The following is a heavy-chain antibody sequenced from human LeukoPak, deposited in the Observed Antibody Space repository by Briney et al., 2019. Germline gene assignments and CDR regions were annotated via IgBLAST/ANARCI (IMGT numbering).Heavy chain of an antibody. Sequence: ASVKVSCKASGYTFTSYLVHWVRQAPGQGLEWMGIINPSDGSTSYAQKFQGRVTMTRDTSTSTVYMELSSLRSEDTAVYYCARAIHCSGGSCYYLDDYWGQGTLVTVSS. J-gene: IGHJ4*02. V-gene: IGHV1-46*01. CDR3: ARAIHCSGGSCYYLDDY. CDR2: INPSDGST. D-gene: IGHD2-15*01. CDR1: GYTFTSYL.